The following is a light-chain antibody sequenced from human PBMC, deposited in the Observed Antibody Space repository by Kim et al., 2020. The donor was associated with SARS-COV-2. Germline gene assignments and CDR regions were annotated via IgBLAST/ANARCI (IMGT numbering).Light chain of an antibody. CDR2: DAS. V-gene: IGKV3-11*01. CDR1: QSVSSS. Sequence: ALSPGEKATLPCRASQSVSSSLAWYQPKPGQTPRVVIYDASNRATGIPARFSGSGSGTDFTLTISSLEPEDFAVYYCHQPNNGWTFGQGTKVDIK. CDR3: HQPNNGWT. J-gene: IGKJ1*01.